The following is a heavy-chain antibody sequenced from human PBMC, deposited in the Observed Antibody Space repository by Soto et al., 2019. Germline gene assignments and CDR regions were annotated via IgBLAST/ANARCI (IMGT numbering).Heavy chain of an antibody. CDR1: GFTFSSYW. Sequence: GGSLRLSCAASGFTFSSYWMSWVRQAPGKGLEWVANIKQDGSEKYYVDSVKGRFTISRDKAKNSLYLQMNSLRAEDTAVYYCARGFSGWATTLDYWGQGTMVTVYS. J-gene: IGHJ4*02. V-gene: IGHV3-7*03. D-gene: IGHD1-1*01. CDR2: IKQDGSEK. CDR3: ARGFSGWATTLDY.